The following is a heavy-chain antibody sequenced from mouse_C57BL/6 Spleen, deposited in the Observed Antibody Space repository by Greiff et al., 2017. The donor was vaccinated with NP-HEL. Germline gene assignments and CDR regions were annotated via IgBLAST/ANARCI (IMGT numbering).Heavy chain of an antibody. CDR1: GYSFTGYY. J-gene: IGHJ3*01. Sequence: EVQVVESGPELVKPGASVKISCKASGYSFTGYYMNWVKQSPEKSLEWIGEINPSTGGTTYNQKFKAKATLTVDKSSSTAYMQLKSLTSEDSAVYYCARSLDDYDGAWFAYWGQGTLVTVSA. D-gene: IGHD2-4*01. V-gene: IGHV1-42*01. CDR3: ARSLDDYDGAWFAY. CDR2: INPSTGGT.